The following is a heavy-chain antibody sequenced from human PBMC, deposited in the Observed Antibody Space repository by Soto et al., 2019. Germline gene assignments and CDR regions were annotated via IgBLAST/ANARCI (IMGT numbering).Heavy chain of an antibody. D-gene: IGHD6-13*01. Sequence: GGSLRLSFTGSGFDFGDYYMIWIRQAPGKGLEWVSYIDSGDGTTYYTDSVKGRFTISRDNAKKTVYPQMSSLRVEDTALYYCVRPYYSSSWFPFDRWGQGTLVTVSS. CDR2: IDSGDGTT. CDR3: VRPYYSSSWFPFDR. CDR1: GFDFGDYY. V-gene: IGHV3-11*01. J-gene: IGHJ4*02.